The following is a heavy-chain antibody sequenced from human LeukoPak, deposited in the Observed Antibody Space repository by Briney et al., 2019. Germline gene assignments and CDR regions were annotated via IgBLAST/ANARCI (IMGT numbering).Heavy chain of an antibody. CDR1: GDSLTNYY. D-gene: IGHD5-24*01. V-gene: IGHV4-4*07. CDR3: ARAPEMATLDY. CDR2: IHINGNT. J-gene: IGHJ4*02. Sequence: SETLSLTCTVAGDSLTNYYWSWIRQPAGKGLEWIGRIHINGNTNYNPSLDSRVTISLDTSKNQFSLKLSSVTVADTAVYYCARAPEMATLDYWGQGTLVTVSS.